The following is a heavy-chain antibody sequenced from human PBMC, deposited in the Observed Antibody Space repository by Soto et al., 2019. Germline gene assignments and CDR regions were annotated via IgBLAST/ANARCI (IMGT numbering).Heavy chain of an antibody. CDR1: GGSVTSGSYY. CDR2: IYYTGNT. D-gene: IGHD6-13*01. J-gene: IGHJ5*02. Sequence: SETLSLTCTVSGGSVTSGSYYWSWIRQPPGKGLEWIGYIYYTGNTKYNPSLKSRVTISIDTSKNQFSLKLSSVTAADTAVYYCARERIAAAGKGWFDPWGQGTLVTVSS. V-gene: IGHV4-61*01. CDR3: ARERIAAAGKGWFDP.